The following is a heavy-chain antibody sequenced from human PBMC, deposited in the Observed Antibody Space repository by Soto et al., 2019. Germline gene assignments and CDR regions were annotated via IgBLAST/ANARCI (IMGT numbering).Heavy chain of an antibody. J-gene: IGHJ5*02. V-gene: IGHV3-30*18. CDR2: ISFDGGNQ. CDR3: AKDSSVTAAGSGGWFDP. Sequence: QVQLVQSGGGVVQPGRSPRLSCAASGFDFNTYGLHWVRQAPGKGLEWVAGISFDGGNQYYADSVKGRFTISRDKSNNTLYLQMNGLGAEDTATYYCAKDSSVTAAGSGGWFDPWGQGTLVIVSS. D-gene: IGHD6-13*01. CDR1: GFDFNTYG.